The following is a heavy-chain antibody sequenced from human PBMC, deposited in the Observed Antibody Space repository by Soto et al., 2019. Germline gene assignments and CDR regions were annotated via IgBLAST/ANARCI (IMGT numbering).Heavy chain of an antibody. CDR1: GFTFSSCT. V-gene: IGHV3-21*01. D-gene: IGHD1-1*01. CDR3: AREVQPVVRREYDY. CDR2: ISSSGSM. Sequence: EVQLVESGGGLVKPGGSLRLSCAVSGFTFSSCTMNWVRQAPGKGLGWVSSISSSGSMYYADSVKGRFTISRDNAKNSLYLQMNSLRAEDTAVYYCAREVQPVVRREYDYWGQGTLVTVSS. J-gene: IGHJ4*02.